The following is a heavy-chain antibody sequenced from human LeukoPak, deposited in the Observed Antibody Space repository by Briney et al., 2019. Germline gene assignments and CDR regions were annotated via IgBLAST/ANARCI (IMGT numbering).Heavy chain of an antibody. CDR2: IYSGGST. J-gene: IGHJ3*02. Sequence: GGSLRLSWAASGFTVSSNYISWVRQAPGKGLEWVSVIYSGGSTYYADSVKGRFTISRDNSKNTLYLQMNSLRAEDTAVYYCPRAPSDRIAAAGDDAFDIWGQGPMVTVSS. V-gene: IGHV3-53*01. D-gene: IGHD6-13*01. CDR1: GFTVSSNY. CDR3: PRAPSDRIAAAGDDAFDI.